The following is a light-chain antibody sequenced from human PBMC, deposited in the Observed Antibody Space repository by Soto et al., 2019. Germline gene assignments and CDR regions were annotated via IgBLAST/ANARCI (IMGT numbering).Light chain of an antibody. CDR2: DVS. V-gene: IGKV3-11*01. CDR3: QQRSDWPWT. CDR1: ESVTNY. Sequence: GLTQSPATLSLSTGERGTLSCRASESVTNYLAWYQQKPGQAPRLLVYDVSNRATGIPARFSGGGSGTDFTLTISNLEPEDFAVYYCQQRSDWPWTFGQGTKVDI. J-gene: IGKJ1*01.